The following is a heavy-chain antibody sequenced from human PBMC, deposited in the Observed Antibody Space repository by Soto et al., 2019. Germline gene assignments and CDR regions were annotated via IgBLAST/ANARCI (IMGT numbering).Heavy chain of an antibody. Sequence: SETQSLTCTVSGGSISSGGYYWSWIRQHPGKGLEWIGYIYYSGSTYYNPSLKSRVTISVDTSKNQFSLKLSSVTAADTAVYYCARGVVVVVPAAILYNWFDPWGQGTLVTVSS. CDR2: IYYSGST. D-gene: IGHD2-2*02. CDR1: GGSISSGGYY. J-gene: IGHJ5*02. V-gene: IGHV4-31*03. CDR3: ARGVVVVVPAAILYNWFDP.